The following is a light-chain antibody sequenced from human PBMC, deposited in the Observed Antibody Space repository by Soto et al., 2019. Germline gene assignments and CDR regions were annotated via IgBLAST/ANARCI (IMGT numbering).Light chain of an antibody. V-gene: IGKV1-5*01. CDR3: QQYNSYSPLT. Sequence: DIQLTQSPSTLSASVGGRVTITCRASQSISSWLAWYQQKPGKAPKLLIYDASSLESGVPSRFSGSGSGTEFTLTISSLQPDEFATYYCQQYNSYSPLTFGGGTKVDIK. CDR2: DAS. J-gene: IGKJ4*01. CDR1: QSISSW.